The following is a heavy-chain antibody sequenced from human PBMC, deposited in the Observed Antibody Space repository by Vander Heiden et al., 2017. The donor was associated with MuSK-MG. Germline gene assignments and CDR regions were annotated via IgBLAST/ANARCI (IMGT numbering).Heavy chain of an antibody. D-gene: IGHD5-12*01. J-gene: IGHJ4*02. CDR1: GGTFSSYA. Sequence: QVQLVQSGAEVKKPGSSVKVSCKASGGTFSSYAISWVRQAPGQGLEWIGRIIPIFWTANYAQKFQGRVTITADESTSTAYLGLSSLRSEDTAVYYWAGGGYSGYEIWGPLDYWGQGTLVTVSS. CDR3: AGGGYSGYEIWGPLDY. CDR2: IIPIFWTA. V-gene: IGHV1-69*18.